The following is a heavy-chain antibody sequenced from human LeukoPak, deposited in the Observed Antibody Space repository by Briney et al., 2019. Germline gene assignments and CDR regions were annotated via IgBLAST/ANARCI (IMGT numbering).Heavy chain of an antibody. J-gene: IGHJ4*02. CDR3: ARDHSMVRGVITN. V-gene: IGHV3-48*01. CDR1: GFTFSSYS. D-gene: IGHD3-10*01. CDR2: ISSSSSTI. Sequence: PGGSLRLSCAASGFTFSSYSMNWVRQAPGKGLEGVSYISSSSSTIYYADSVKGRFTISRDNAKNSLYLQMNSLRAEDTAVYYCARDHSMVRGVITNWGQGTLVTVSS.